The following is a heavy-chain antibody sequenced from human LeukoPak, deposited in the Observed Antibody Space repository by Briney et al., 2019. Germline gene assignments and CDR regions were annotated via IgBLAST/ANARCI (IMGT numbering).Heavy chain of an antibody. V-gene: IGHV3-23*01. J-gene: IGHJ5*02. CDR3: AKDPHLYSSSWYWFDP. CDR1: GFTFSNYA. Sequence: GGSLRLSCAASGFTFSNYAMSWVRQAPGKGLEWVSAISGSGGSTYYADSVKGRFTISRDNSKNTLYLQMNSLRAEDTAVYYCAKDPHLYSSSWYWFDPWGQGTLVTVSS. CDR2: ISGSGGST. D-gene: IGHD6-13*01.